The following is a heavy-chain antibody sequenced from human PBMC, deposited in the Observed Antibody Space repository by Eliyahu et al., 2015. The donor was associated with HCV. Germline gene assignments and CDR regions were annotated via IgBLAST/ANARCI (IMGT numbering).Heavy chain of an antibody. D-gene: IGHD1-1*01. CDR1: GGSFSGYY. CDR2: INHSGST. J-gene: IGHJ6*03. Sequence: QVQLQQWGAGLLNPSETLSLTCAVYGGSFSGYYWSWIRQPPGKGLEWIGEINHSGSTNYNPSLKSRVTISVDTSKNQFSLKLSSVTAADTAVYYCASRRLAKLERRHVYYMDVWGKGTTVTVSS. V-gene: IGHV4-34*01. CDR3: ASRRLAKLERRHVYYMDV.